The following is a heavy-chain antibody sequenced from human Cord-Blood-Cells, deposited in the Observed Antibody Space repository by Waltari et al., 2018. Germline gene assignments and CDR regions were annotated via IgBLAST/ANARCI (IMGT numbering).Heavy chain of an antibody. D-gene: IGHD1-1*01. J-gene: IGHJ3*02. CDR1: VGTFSSYA. CDR2: IIPIFGTA. CDR3: AREGYGKAFDI. Sequence: QVQLVQSGAEVKKPGSSVTVSCKASVGTFSSYAISCVRKAPGQGLEWMGWIIPIFGTANYAQKVQGRVTITADESTSTAYMELSSLRSEDTAVYYCAREGYGKAFDIWGQGTMVTVSS. V-gene: IGHV1-69*01.